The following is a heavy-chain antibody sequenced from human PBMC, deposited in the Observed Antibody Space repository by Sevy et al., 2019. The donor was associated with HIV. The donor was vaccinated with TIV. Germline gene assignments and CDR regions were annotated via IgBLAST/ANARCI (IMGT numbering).Heavy chain of an antibody. V-gene: IGHV3-33*06. J-gene: IGHJ5*02. CDR3: AKAGLRGDNWFDP. Sequence: GGSLRLSCAASGFTFSSYGMHWVRQAPGKGLEWVAVIWYDGSNKYYADSVKGGFTISRDNSKNKLYLQMNSLRAEDTAVYYCAKAGLRGDNWFDPWGQGTLVTVSS. D-gene: IGHD4-17*01. CDR2: IWYDGSNK. CDR1: GFTFSSYG.